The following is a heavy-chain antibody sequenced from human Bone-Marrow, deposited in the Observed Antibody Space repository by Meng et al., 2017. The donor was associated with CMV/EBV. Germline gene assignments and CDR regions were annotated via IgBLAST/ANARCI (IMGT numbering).Heavy chain of an antibody. CDR3: ARGRGPPYNWNSRLVPPFDY. J-gene: IGHJ4*02. D-gene: IGHD1-7*01. CDR2: ISSSSSTI. V-gene: IGHV3-48*04. Sequence: GESLKISCAASGFIFSRYWMTWVRQAPGKGLEWVSYISSSSSTIYYADSVKGRFTISRDNAKNSLYLQMNSLRAEDTAVYYCARGRGPPYNWNSRLVPPFDYWGQGTLVTVSS. CDR1: GFIFSRYW.